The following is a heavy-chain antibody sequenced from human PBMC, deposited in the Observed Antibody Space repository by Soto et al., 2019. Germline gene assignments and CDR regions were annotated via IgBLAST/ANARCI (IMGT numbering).Heavy chain of an antibody. CDR2: IYYSGST. J-gene: IGHJ3*02. CDR1: GGSVSSGSYY. D-gene: IGHD3-22*01. CDR3: ARVTHYYDSSSAEAFDI. Sequence: QVQLQESGPGLVKPSETLSLTCTVSGGSVSSGSYYWSWIRQPPGKGLEWIGYIYYSGSTNYNPSLKRRVTISVDTSKNPSSLKLSSVTAADTAVYYCARVTHYYDSSSAEAFDIWGQGTMVTVSS. V-gene: IGHV4-61*01.